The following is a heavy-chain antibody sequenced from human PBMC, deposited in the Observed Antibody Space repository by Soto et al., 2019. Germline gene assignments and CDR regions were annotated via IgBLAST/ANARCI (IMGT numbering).Heavy chain of an antibody. V-gene: IGHV4-39*01. D-gene: IGHD3-10*02. Sequence: QLQLQESGPGLVKPSETLSLTCTVSGGAISSSSYYWGWIRQPPGKGLEWIGSIYYSGSTYYNPSLKSRVTISVDTSKNQFSLKLSSVTAADTAVYYCARHDSGTMSDTPYWGQGTLVTVSS. CDR1: GGAISSSSYY. CDR3: ARHDSGTMSDTPY. J-gene: IGHJ4*02. CDR2: IYYSGST.